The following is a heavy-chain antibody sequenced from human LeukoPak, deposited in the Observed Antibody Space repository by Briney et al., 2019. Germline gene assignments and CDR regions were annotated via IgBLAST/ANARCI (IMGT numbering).Heavy chain of an antibody. D-gene: IGHD2-2*01. CDR1: GFIFSSYS. CDR3: ARGYCSSTSCYSAGVKDY. V-gene: IGHV3-48*04. CDR2: ISSSSNTI. Sequence: GGSLRLSCAASGFIFSSYSLNWVRQAPGKGLEWISYISSSSNTIYYADSVKGRFTISRDNAKNSLYLQMNSLRAEDTALYYCARGYCSSTSCYSAGVKDYWGQGTLVTVSS. J-gene: IGHJ4*02.